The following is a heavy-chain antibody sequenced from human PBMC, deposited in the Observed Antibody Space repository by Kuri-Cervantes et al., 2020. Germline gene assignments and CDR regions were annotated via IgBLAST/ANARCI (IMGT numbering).Heavy chain of an antibody. CDR3: AKGDIPGDN. J-gene: IGHJ4*02. CDR2: IKQDGSEK. Sequence: GGSLRLSCAASGFTFSSYWMSWVRQAPGKGLEWVANIKQDGSEKYYVDSVKGRFTISRDNAKNTLYLQMNSLRAEDTAVYYRAKGDIPGDNWGQGTLVTVSS. D-gene: IGHD2-15*01. CDR1: GFTFSSYW. V-gene: IGHV3-7*01.